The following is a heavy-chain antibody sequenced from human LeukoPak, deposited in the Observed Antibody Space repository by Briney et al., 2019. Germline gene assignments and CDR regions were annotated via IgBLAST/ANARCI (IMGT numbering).Heavy chain of an antibody. J-gene: IGHJ4*02. V-gene: IGHV3-30*18. CDR3: AKGGSGSGWNYFDY. Sequence: PGRSLRLSCAASGFTFTSYGMYWVRQAPGKGLEWVAVVSYDGSNKYYADSVKGRFTISRDNSKNTLYLQMNSLRAEDTAVYYCAKGGSGSGWNYFDYWGQGTLVTVSS. CDR2: VSYDGSNK. D-gene: IGHD6-19*01. CDR1: GFTFTSYG.